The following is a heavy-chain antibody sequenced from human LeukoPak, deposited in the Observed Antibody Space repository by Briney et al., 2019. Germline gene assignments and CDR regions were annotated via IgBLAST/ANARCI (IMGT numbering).Heavy chain of an antibody. J-gene: IGHJ4*02. D-gene: IGHD3-10*01. CDR2: ISNTGSVI. CDR1: GSTFSSHT. Sequence: GGSLRLSCAASGSTFSSHTMNWARQAPGKGLEWISYISNTGSVIYYADSVKGRFTISRDNAKNSLYLQMNSLRAEDTAVYYCARDTSPWFGEFYYFDYWGQGTLVTVSS. V-gene: IGHV3-48*04. CDR3: ARDTSPWFGEFYYFDY.